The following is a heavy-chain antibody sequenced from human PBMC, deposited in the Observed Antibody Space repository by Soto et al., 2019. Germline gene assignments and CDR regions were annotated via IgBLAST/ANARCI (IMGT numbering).Heavy chain of an antibody. CDR2: INPNSGGT. CDR1: GYTFTGYY. V-gene: IGHV1-2*02. CDR3: ASVGHGDYIWPVSEDLDAFDI. J-gene: IGHJ3*02. Sequence: ASVKVSCKASGYTFTGYYIHWVRQAPGQGLEWMGWINPNSGGTNYAQKFQGRVTMTRDTSISTAYMELSRLRSDDTAVYYCASVGHGDYIWPVSEDLDAFDIWGQGTMVTVSS. D-gene: IGHD4-17*01.